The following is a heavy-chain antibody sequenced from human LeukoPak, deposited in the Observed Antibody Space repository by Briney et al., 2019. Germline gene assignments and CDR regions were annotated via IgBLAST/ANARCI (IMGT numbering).Heavy chain of an antibody. J-gene: IGHJ5*02. CDR2: INPNSGGT. CDR3: ARDPGDIVGATNWFDP. V-gene: IGHV1-2*02. D-gene: IGHD1-26*01. CDR1: GYTFTGYY. Sequence: GASVKVSCKASGYTFTGYYMHWVRQAPGHGLEWMGWINPNSGGTNYAQKFQGRVTMTRDTSISTAYMELSRLRSDDTAVYYCARDPGDIVGATNWFDPWGQGTLVTVSS.